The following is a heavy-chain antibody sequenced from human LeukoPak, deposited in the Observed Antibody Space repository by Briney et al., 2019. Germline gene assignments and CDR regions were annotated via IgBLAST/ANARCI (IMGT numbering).Heavy chain of an antibody. J-gene: IGHJ6*03. V-gene: IGHV4-59*01. CDR1: GDSISRYY. CDR3: ARDSPYYNYMDV. CDR2: IYYSGST. Sequence: SDSQSLTCTVSGDSISRYYGTWIRQPPGKGLAWFWYIYYSGSTNSNPSLKSRVTRSIDTSNNQFSLRPSSVTSADPAVYYCARDSPYYNYMDVWGKGTTATVSS.